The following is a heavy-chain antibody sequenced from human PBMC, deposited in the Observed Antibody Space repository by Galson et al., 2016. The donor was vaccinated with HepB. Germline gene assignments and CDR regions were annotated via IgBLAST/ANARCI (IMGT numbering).Heavy chain of an antibody. Sequence: VRQAPGKGLEWVAMISYDGSNKYHADSVKGRFTISRDNFKNTLYLQMNSLRHEDTAVYYCARDYYGNSNFATGMDVWGQGTTVTVAS. V-gene: IGHV3-30-3*01. J-gene: IGHJ6*02. CDR3: ARDYYGNSNFATGMDV. CDR2: ISYDGSNK. D-gene: IGHD2-15*01.